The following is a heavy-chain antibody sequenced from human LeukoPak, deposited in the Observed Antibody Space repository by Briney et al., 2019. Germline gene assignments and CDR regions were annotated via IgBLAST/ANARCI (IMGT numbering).Heavy chain of an antibody. V-gene: IGHV1-45*02. CDR1: GYTFTYRY. Sequence: ASVKVSCKASGYTFTYRYLHWVRQAPGQALEWMGWITPFNGNTNYAQKFQDRVTITRDRSMSTAYMELSSLRSDDTAVYYCARGSGSWTNDAFDIWGQGTMVTVSS. J-gene: IGHJ3*02. CDR2: ITPFNGNT. D-gene: IGHD1-26*01. CDR3: ARGSGSWTNDAFDI.